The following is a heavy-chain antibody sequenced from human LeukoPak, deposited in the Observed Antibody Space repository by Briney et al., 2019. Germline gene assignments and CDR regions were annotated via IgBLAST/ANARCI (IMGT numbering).Heavy chain of an antibody. V-gene: IGHV5-51*01. J-gene: IGHJ5*02. CDR3: ARLVVVNGNWFDP. Sequence: PGESLKISCKGSGYSFTTYWIGWVRQMPGKGLEWMGIIYPGDSDARYSPSFQGQVTISADKSISTAYLQWSSLKASDTAMYYCARLVVVNGNWFDPWGQGTLVTVSS. CDR2: IYPGDSDA. D-gene: IGHD2-15*01. CDR1: GYSFTTYW.